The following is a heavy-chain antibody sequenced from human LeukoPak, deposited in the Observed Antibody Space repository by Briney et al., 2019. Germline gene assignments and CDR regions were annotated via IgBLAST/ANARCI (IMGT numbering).Heavy chain of an antibody. CDR2: INHSGST. D-gene: IGHD2-2*01. V-gene: IGHV4-34*01. CDR1: GGSFSGYY. J-gene: IGHJ4*02. Sequence: SETLSLTCAVYGGSFSGYYWSWIRQPPGKGLEWIGEINHSGSTNYNPSLKSRVTISVDTSKNQFSLKLSSVTAADTAVYYRARGKAIVVVPAAYDYWGQGTLVTVSS. CDR3: ARGKAIVVVPAAYDY.